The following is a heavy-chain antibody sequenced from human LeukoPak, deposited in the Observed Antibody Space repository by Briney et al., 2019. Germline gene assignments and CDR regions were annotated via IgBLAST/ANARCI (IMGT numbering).Heavy chain of an antibody. Sequence: GGSLRLSCAASGFTVSSNYMSWVRQAPGKGLEWVSVIYSGGSTYYADSVKGRFTISRDNSKNTLYLQMNSLRAEDTAVYYCASGGSSSWYDGVDYWGQGTLVTVSS. D-gene: IGHD6-13*01. V-gene: IGHV3-53*01. CDR1: GFTVSSNY. J-gene: IGHJ4*02. CDR2: IYSGGST. CDR3: ASGGSSSWYDGVDY.